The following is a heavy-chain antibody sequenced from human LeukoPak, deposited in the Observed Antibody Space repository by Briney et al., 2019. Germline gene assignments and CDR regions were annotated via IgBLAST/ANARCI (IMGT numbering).Heavy chain of an antibody. CDR3: ARDYSHGGLDY. Sequence: PGGSLRLSCAASGFTFSSYAMHWVRQAPGKGLEWVAVISYDGSNKYYADSVKGRFTISRDNSKNTLYLQMNSPRAEDTAVYYCARDYSHGGLDYWGQGTLVTVSS. CDR1: GFTFSSYA. V-gene: IGHV3-30-3*01. CDR2: ISYDGSNK. J-gene: IGHJ4*02. D-gene: IGHD4-23*01.